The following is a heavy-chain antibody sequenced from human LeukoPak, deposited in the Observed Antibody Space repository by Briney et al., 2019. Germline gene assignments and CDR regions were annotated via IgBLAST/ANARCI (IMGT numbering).Heavy chain of an antibody. CDR1: GFTFGSYS. V-gene: IGHV3-21*01. J-gene: IGHJ4*02. CDR2: ISGSTTYI. D-gene: IGHD6-19*01. CDR3: ARVQTAVAGTFLRYLDY. Sequence: KPGGSLRLSCAASGFTFGSYSMNWVRQAPGKGLEWVSSISGSTTYIYYADSLKGRFTISRDNAKNSLYLQMNSLRAEDTAVYYCARVQTAVAGTFLRYLDYWGQGTLVTASS.